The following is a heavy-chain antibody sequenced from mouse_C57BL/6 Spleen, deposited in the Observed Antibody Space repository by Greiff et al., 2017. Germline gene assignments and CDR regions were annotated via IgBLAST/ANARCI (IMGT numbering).Heavy chain of an antibody. Sequence: QVQLQQPGTELVKPGASVKLSCKASGYTFTSYWMHWVKQRPGQGLEWIGNINPSNGGTNYNEKFKSKATLTVDKSSSTAYMQLSSLTSADSAVYYGARGNYYGSSAVAYWGQGTLVTVSA. CDR3: ARGNYYGSSAVAY. J-gene: IGHJ3*01. CDR1: GYTFTSYW. D-gene: IGHD1-1*01. V-gene: IGHV1-53*01. CDR2: INPSNGGT.